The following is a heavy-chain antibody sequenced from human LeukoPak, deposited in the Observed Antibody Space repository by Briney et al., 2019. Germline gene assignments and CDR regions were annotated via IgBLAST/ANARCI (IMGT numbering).Heavy chain of an antibody. CDR2: IYYSGST. Sequence: PSETLSLTCTVSGGSISSYYWRWIRQPPGKGLEWIGYIYYSGSTNYNPSPKSRVTISVDTSKNQFSLKLSSVTAADTAVYYCARVDSSGWYREYYFDYWGQGTLVTVSS. CDR3: ARVDSSGWYREYYFDY. CDR1: GGSISSYY. V-gene: IGHV4-59*01. D-gene: IGHD6-19*01. J-gene: IGHJ4*02.